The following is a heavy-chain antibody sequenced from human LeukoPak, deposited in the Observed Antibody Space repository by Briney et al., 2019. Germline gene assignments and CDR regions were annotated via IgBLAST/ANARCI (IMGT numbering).Heavy chain of an antibody. J-gene: IGHJ1*01. D-gene: IGHD3-22*01. CDR2: IKQDGSEK. Sequence: GGSLRLSCAASGFTFSSYWMSWVRQAPGKGLEWVANIKQDGSEKYYVDSVKGRFTISRDNARNSLYLQMNSLRAEDTAVYYCARDSSHITMIGYFQHWGQGTLVTVSS. V-gene: IGHV3-7*01. CDR1: GFTFSSYW. CDR3: ARDSSHITMIGYFQH.